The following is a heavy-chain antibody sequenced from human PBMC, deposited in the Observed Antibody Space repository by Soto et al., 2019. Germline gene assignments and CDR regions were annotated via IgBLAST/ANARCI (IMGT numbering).Heavy chain of an antibody. V-gene: IGHV3-30*18. CDR1: GFTLSSYG. CDR2: ISFDGNNK. J-gene: IGHJ6*02. CDR3: AKDLEGKCLYYYGLDV. Sequence: RRLSCAASGFTLSSYGMHWVRQAPGKGLEWVAVISFDGNNKNYADSVKDPFTISRDNSKNTLYLKLNILRAEDRAVYSCAKDLEGKCLYYYGLDVWGQGTTVTVSS. D-gene: IGHD2-2*01.